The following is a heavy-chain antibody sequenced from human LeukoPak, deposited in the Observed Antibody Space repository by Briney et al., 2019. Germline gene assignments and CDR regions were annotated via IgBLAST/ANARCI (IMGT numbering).Heavy chain of an antibody. J-gene: IGHJ4*02. Sequence: ASVKVSCRASGGTFSSYAISWVRQAPGQGLEWMGRIIPILGIANYAQKFQGRVTITADKSTSTAYMELRSLRSDDTAVYYCARYKSHSSSWHIHYWGQGTLVTVSS. CDR3: ARYKSHSSSWHIHY. CDR2: IIPILGIA. V-gene: IGHV1-69*04. CDR1: GGTFSSYA. D-gene: IGHD6-13*01.